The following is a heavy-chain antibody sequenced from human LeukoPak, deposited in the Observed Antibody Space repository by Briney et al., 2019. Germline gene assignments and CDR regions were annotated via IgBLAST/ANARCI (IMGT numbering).Heavy chain of an antibody. CDR3: ARDPSGRWNDAFDI. CDR2: ISSSSSYI. CDR1: GFTSSSYS. Sequence: PGGSLRLSCAASGFTSSSYSMNWVRQAPGKGLEWVSSISSSSSYIYYADSVKGRFTISRDNAKNSLYLQMNSLRAEDTAVYYCARDPSGRWNDAFDIWGQGTMVTVSS. V-gene: IGHV3-21*01. J-gene: IGHJ3*02. D-gene: IGHD1-1*01.